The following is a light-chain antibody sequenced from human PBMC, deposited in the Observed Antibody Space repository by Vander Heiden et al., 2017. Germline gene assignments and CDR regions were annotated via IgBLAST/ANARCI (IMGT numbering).Light chain of an antibody. Sequence: DIQMTQSPSSLSASVGDRVTITCQASHDISDYLNWYQQKPGKAPELLIYDASKLQTGVPSRFSGSGSGTDFTFTISSLQPEDIATYYCQQEDNLPITFGQGTKMDIK. CDR1: HDISDY. J-gene: IGKJ2*01. CDR3: QQEDNLPIT. V-gene: IGKV1-33*01. CDR2: DAS.